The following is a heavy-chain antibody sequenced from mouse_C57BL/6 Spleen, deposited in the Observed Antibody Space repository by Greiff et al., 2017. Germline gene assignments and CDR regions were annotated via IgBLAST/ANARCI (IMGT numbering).Heavy chain of an antibody. D-gene: IGHD3-2*02. CDR3: ARWDSSGFTWFAY. CDR2: IDPSDSYT. V-gene: IGHV1-50*01. J-gene: IGHJ3*01. CDR1: GYTFTSYW. Sequence: QVQLQQPGAELVKPGASVKLSCKASGYTFTSYWMQWVKQRPGQGLEWIGEIDPSDSYTNYNQKFKGKATLTVDTSSSTAYMQLSILTSEDSAVYYCARWDSSGFTWFAYWGQGTLVTVSA.